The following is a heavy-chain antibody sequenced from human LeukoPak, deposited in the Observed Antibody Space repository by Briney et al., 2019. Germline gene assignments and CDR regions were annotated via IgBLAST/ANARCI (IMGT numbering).Heavy chain of an antibody. J-gene: IGHJ6*03. Sequence: SQTLSLTCTVSGGSISRSSFYWSWIRQPAGKGLEWIGRIYTSGNTNYNPSLQSRASISIDTSKNQFSLKLSSVTAADTAVYYCARARIYCSSTSRYPPYYMDVWGKGTTVTVSS. V-gene: IGHV4-61*02. D-gene: IGHD2-2*01. CDR3: ARARIYCSSTSRYPPYYMDV. CDR2: IYTSGNT. CDR1: GGSISRSSFY.